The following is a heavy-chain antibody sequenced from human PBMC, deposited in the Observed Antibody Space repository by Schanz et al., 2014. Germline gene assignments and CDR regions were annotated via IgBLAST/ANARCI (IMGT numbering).Heavy chain of an antibody. CDR3: VRDSFFAFDY. J-gene: IGHJ4*02. V-gene: IGHV3-33*08. CDR2: IWSDGTNE. CDR1: GFTFGDYA. Sequence: VQLLESGGGLVQPGGSLRLSCAASGFTFGDYAMTWVRQAPGKGLEWVAVIWSDGTNEYYADSVKGRFTISGDSSKYTVYLQMNSLRAEDTAVYYCVRDSFFAFDYWGQGTLVTVSS. D-gene: IGHD3-3*01.